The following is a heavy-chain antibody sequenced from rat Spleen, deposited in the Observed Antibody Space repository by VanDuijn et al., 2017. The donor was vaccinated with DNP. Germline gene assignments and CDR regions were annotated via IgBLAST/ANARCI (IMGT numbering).Heavy chain of an antibody. D-gene: IGHD1-2*01. Sequence: EVQLVESGGGLVQPGRSLKLSCAASGFTFSDYNMAWVRQAPKKGLEWVATIHSDGSATYYRDSVRGRFTISRDNAQSTLYLQMDSLQSEDTATYYCARHRLYSNYFNYWGQGVMVAVSS. CDR2: IHSDGSAT. CDR1: GFTFSDYN. V-gene: IGHV5-7*01. CDR3: ARHRLYSNYFNY. J-gene: IGHJ2*01.